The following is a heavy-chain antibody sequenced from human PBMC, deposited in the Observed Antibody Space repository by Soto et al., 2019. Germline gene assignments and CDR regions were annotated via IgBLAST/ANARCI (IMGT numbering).Heavy chain of an antibody. CDR2: ISYDGSNK. J-gene: IGHJ3*02. Sequence: GGSLRLSCAASGFTFSSYAMHWVRQAPGKGLEWVAVISYDGSNKYYADSVKGRFTISRDNSKNTLYLQMNSLRAEDTAVYYCARSGYLLDPDAFDIWGQGTMVTVSS. D-gene: IGHD3-22*01. CDR1: GFTFSSYA. V-gene: IGHV3-30-3*01. CDR3: ARSGYLLDPDAFDI.